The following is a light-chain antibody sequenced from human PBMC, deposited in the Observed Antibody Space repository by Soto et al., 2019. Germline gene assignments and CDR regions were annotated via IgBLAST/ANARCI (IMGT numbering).Light chain of an antibody. Sequence: EIEMTQSPGTLSVSPGERATLSCRASQSVSSNLAWYQQKPGQAPSLLIYGASTRATGIPARFSGSGSGTEFALTISSLQSEDFAVYYCQQYNNWPRTFGQGTKVEIK. CDR1: QSVSSN. CDR3: QQYNNWPRT. CDR2: GAS. J-gene: IGKJ1*01. V-gene: IGKV3-15*01.